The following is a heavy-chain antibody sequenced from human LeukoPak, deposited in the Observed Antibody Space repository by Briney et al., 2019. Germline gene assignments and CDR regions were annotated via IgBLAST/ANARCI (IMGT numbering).Heavy chain of an antibody. CDR2: ISSSGSYI. Sequence: GGSLRLSCAASGFTFSSYYMSWVRQAPGKGLEWVSSISSSGSYISYADSVKGRLTMSRDNAKNSLHLQINSLRAEDTAVYYCARRGDTSGHYYAFDYWGQGTLVTVSS. D-gene: IGHD3-22*01. J-gene: IGHJ4*02. V-gene: IGHV3-21*01. CDR1: GFTFSSYY. CDR3: ARRGDTSGHYYAFDY.